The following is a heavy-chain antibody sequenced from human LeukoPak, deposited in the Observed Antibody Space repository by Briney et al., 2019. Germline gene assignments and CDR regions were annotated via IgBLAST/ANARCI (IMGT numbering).Heavy chain of an antibody. D-gene: IGHD4-17*01. Sequence: SETLSLTCTVSGGSISSGDYYWSWIRQPPGKGLEWIGYIYCSGSTYYNPSLKSRVTISVDTSKNQFSLKLSSVTAADTAVYYCARDRTADGTDVWGQGTTVTVSS. CDR1: GGSISSGDYY. CDR2: IYCSGST. V-gene: IGHV4-30-4*01. CDR3: ARDRTADGTDV. J-gene: IGHJ6*02.